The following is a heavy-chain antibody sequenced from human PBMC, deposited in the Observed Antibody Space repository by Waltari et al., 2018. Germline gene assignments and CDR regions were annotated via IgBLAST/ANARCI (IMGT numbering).Heavy chain of an antibody. V-gene: IGHV4-59*01. D-gene: IGHD2-2*01. CDR1: GGSISSYY. CDR3: ARVAYCSSTSCYGGHYYYYMDV. Sequence: QVQLQESGPGLVKPSETLSLTCTVSGGSISSYYWSWIRQPPGKGLEWIGYIYYSGSTNYTPSRKSRVTISVDTSKNQFSLKLSSVTAADTAVYYCARVAYCSSTSCYGGHYYYYMDVWGKGTTVTVSS. J-gene: IGHJ6*03. CDR2: IYYSGST.